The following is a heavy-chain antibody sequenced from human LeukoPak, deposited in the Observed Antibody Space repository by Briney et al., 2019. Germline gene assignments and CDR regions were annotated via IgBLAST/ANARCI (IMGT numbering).Heavy chain of an antibody. Sequence: SETLSLTCTVSGYSISSGYYWGWIRQPPGKGLEWIGSIYHSGSTYYNPSLKSRVTISVDMSKNQFSLKLSSVTAADTAVYYCARLYSTGPFDYWGQGTLVTVSS. CDR3: ARLYSTGPFDY. D-gene: IGHD6-25*01. V-gene: IGHV4-38-2*02. CDR2: IYHSGST. J-gene: IGHJ4*02. CDR1: GYSISSGYY.